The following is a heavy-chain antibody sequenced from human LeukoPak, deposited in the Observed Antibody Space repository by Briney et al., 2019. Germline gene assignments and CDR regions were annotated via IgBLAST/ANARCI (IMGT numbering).Heavy chain of an antibody. J-gene: IGHJ4*02. D-gene: IGHD3-3*01. CDR2: INHSGST. Sequence: SETLSLTCGVYGGSFSGYYWSWIRQPPGKGLEWIGEINHSGSTNYNPSLKSRVTISVDTSKNQFSLKLSSVTAADTAVYYCARRRITIFGVVISTCRAFHYWGQGTLVTVTS. CDR3: ARRRITIFGVVISTCRAFHY. V-gene: IGHV4-34*01. CDR1: GGSFSGYY.